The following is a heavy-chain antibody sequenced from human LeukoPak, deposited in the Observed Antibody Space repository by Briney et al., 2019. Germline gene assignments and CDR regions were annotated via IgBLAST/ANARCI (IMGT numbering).Heavy chain of an antibody. CDR1: GYSFTNYW. J-gene: IGHJ4*02. V-gene: IGHV5-51*01. Sequence: GESLKISCKGSGYSFTNYWIGWVRQMPGKGLEWMGFIYPGDSDTRYGPSFQGQVTISADKSISTAYLQWSSLKASDTAMYYCARLAAAGPTYDRYWGQGTLVTVSS. D-gene: IGHD6-13*01. CDR3: ARLAAAGPTYDRY. CDR2: IYPGDSDT.